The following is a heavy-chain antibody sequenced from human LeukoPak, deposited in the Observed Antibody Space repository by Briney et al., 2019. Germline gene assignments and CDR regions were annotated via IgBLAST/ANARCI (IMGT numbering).Heavy chain of an antibody. V-gene: IGHV3-30*18. J-gene: IGHJ3*02. CDR2: ISYDGSNK. D-gene: IGHD1-26*01. Sequence: GGSLRLSCAASGFTFSSYGMHWVRQAPGKGLEWVAVISYDGSNKYYADSVKGRFTISRDNSKNTLYLQMNSLRAEDTAVYYCAKALGGATIAFDIWGQGTMVTVSS. CDR1: GFTFSSYG. CDR3: AKALGGATIAFDI.